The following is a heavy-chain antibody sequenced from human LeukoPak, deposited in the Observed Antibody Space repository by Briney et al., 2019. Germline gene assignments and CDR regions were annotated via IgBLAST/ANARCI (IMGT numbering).Heavy chain of an antibody. CDR1: GGSISNSNW. Sequence: PSETLSLTCAVSGGSISNSNWRSWVRRPPGKGLEWIGEIYHSGSTNYNPSLKSRVTISVDRSKNQFSLQLRSVTAADTAVYYCARGIGFGGHYDYWGQGTLVTVSS. D-gene: IGHD3-10*01. V-gene: IGHV4-4*02. CDR2: IYHSGST. CDR3: ARGIGFGGHYDY. J-gene: IGHJ4*02.